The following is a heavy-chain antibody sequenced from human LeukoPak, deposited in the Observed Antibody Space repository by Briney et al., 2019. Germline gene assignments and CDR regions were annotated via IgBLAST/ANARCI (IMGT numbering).Heavy chain of an antibody. D-gene: IGHD5-12*01. V-gene: IGHV3-15*01. CDR1: GLTFSDAW. J-gene: IGHJ4*02. Sequence: GESLRLSCVLSGLTFSDAWMSWVRQAPGKGMEWVGRIRNDRITNYAAPVQGRFSISRDNSKNTFYLQMNSLRTEDTGMYFCTWMATIFTVDYWGQGTLVTVSS. CDR3: TWMATIFTVDY. CDR2: IRNDRIT.